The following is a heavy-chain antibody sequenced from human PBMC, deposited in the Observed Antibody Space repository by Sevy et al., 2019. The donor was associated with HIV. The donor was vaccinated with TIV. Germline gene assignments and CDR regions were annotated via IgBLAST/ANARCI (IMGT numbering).Heavy chain of an antibody. Sequence: GGSLRLSCAASAFTFSTYAMHWVRQAPGKGLEWVAVISYDGSHKYYADSVKGRFTISRDDSKNTLYLQMNSLTTEDTAVYYCARPRANYVDHYFFYAMDVWGQGTTVTVSS. D-gene: IGHD4-17*01. CDR3: ARPRANYVDHYFFYAMDV. CDR1: AFTFSTYA. V-gene: IGHV3-30*03. CDR2: ISYDGSHK. J-gene: IGHJ6*02.